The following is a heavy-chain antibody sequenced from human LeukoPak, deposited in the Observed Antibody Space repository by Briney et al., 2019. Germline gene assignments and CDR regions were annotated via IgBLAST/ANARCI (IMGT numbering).Heavy chain of an antibody. V-gene: IGHV3-7*01. J-gene: IGHJ4*02. D-gene: IGHD2-8*02. Sequence: HPGGSLRLSCAASGFTFSNFWMAWVRQVPGKGPEWVADIKLDGSATYYLDFVRGRFTISRDNAMNSLYLQMHSLRADDTAIYYCARDKGRAPLRTVGHFDKWGQGTLVTVSS. CDR1: GFTFSNFW. CDR3: ARDKGRAPLRTVGHFDK. CDR2: IKLDGSAT.